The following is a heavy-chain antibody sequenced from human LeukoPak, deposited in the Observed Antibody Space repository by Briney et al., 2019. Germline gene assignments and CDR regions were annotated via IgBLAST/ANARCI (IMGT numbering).Heavy chain of an antibody. CDR2: INTNTGNP. CDR1: GYTFTSYA. D-gene: IGHD6-13*01. CDR3: ARVTGSSSFEPYNWFDP. V-gene: IGHV7-4-1*02. J-gene: IGHJ5*02. Sequence: ASVKVSCKASGYTFTSYAMNWVRQAPGQGLEWMGWINTNTGNPTYAQGFTGRFVFSLDTSVSTAYLQISSLKAEDTAVYYCARVTGSSSFEPYNWFDPWGQGTLVTVSS.